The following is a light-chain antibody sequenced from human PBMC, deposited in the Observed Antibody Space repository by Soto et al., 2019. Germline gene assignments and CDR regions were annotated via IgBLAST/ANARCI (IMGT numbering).Light chain of an antibody. CDR2: EAS. V-gene: IGKV1-5*03. CDR1: RSISDL. Sequence: DIQMTQSPSTLSASVGDRVTITCRASRSISDLLAWYKQKPGKAPKLLIYEASNLKSGVPSRFSGSGSGTEYTLTISSLQPDDFASYYCQQYNGFWTFGQGTKVEIK. CDR3: QQYNGFWT. J-gene: IGKJ1*01.